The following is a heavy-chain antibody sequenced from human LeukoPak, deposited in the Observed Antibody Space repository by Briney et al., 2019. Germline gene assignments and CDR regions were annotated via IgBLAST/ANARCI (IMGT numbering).Heavy chain of an antibody. J-gene: IGHJ6*04. D-gene: IGHD3-10*02. CDR3: AELGITMIGGV. CDR2: LSSSGSAF. Sequence: GGSLRLSREDSGFTFRSYEMNWVRQAPGKGLEWIAYLSSSGSAFYYADSVKGRFTISRDNAKNSLYLQMNSLRAEDTAVYYCAELGITMIGGVWGKGTTVTISS. V-gene: IGHV3-48*03. CDR1: GFTFRSYE.